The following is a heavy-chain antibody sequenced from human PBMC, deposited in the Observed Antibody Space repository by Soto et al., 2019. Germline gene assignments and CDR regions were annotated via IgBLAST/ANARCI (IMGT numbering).Heavy chain of an antibody. J-gene: IGHJ3*02. V-gene: IGHV3-7*01. CDR2: IKQDGNEK. CDR3: AAYNTSRHAAFDI. D-gene: IGHD6-6*01. CDR1: GFTFSTYW. Sequence: EVQVVESGGGLVQPGGSLRLSCAASGFTFSTYWMSWVRQAPWKGLEWLANIKQDGNEKYYVDSVKGRFTITGDSAKNSLFLIMDSLRAEDTAVDYCAAYNTSRHAAFDIWGQGTMVTVSS.